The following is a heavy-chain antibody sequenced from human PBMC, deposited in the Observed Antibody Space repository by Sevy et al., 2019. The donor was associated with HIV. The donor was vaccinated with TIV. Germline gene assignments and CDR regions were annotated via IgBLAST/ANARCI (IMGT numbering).Heavy chain of an antibody. Sequence: GGSLRLSCAASGFTFSKYSMSWVRQPPGKGLEWVSTLSFGCGEINYADSVKGRFTISRDNCKSSVYLQMNNLRPEDTAVYYCAREGCTKPHDYWGQGTLVTVSS. CDR3: AREGCTKPHDY. V-gene: IGHV3-23*01. CDR1: GFTFSKYS. J-gene: IGHJ4*02. D-gene: IGHD2-8*01. CDR2: LSFGCGEI.